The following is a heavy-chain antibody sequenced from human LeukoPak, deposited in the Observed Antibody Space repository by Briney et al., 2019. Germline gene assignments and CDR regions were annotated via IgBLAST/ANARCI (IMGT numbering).Heavy chain of an antibody. CDR1: GFTFSNYG. CDR3: AKVLSTSSSYWYGLDV. V-gene: IGHV3-33*06. J-gene: IGHJ6*02. D-gene: IGHD6-6*01. Sequence: PGGSLRLSCAASGFTFSNYGMHWVRQAPGKGLEWVAVIWYDGSNKYYADSVKGRFTISRDNSRNMLYLQMNSLRADDTATYYCAKVLSTSSSYWYGLDVWGQGTTVTVS. CDR2: IWYDGSNK.